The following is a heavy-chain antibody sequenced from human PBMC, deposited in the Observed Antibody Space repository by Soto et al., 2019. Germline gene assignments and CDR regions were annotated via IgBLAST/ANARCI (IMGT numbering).Heavy chain of an antibody. Sequence: QLHLVQSGAEVKKAGSSVKVSCKASGGTVSSYAITWVRQAPGKGLEWMGVFIPIFVSAHYAPKFQGRITITAGEYTSTAYMELSGLTSEDTAIYFCARDVSSDATGFRGYDLWGQGTQVTVSS. J-gene: IGHJ4*02. D-gene: IGHD3-10*01. CDR1: GGTVSSYA. CDR2: FIPIFVSA. V-gene: IGHV1-69*01. CDR3: ARDVSSDATGFRGYDL.